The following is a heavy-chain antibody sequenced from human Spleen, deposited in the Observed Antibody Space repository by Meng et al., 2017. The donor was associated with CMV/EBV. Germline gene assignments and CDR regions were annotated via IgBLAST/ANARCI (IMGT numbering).Heavy chain of an antibody. CDR3: AIDVVAMAGRIPRYFDY. CDR2: ISDDGSNK. Sequence: FIFSSYAMHWVRQAQGKGLEWVASISDDGSNKYYADSVKGRFTISRDNSKNTLYLQMNSLRAEDTAVYYCAIDVVAMAGRIPRYFDYWGQGTLVTVSS. J-gene: IGHJ4*02. D-gene: IGHD6-19*01. V-gene: IGHV3-30*04. CDR1: FIFSSYA.